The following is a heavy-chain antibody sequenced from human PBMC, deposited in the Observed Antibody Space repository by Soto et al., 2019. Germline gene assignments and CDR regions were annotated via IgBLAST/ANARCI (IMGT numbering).Heavy chain of an antibody. Sequence: QVQLEQSGAEVKKAGSSVKVSCKTSGGNFRTYGINWLRQAPGHGLEWMGGIVPAYGKADYAQGFQGRVTITVDKSTGSANMELSSMRSKRTAVYYCARSVGVGALYYGMDVWGQGTTVSVSS. CDR3: ARSVGVGALYYGMDV. D-gene: IGHD1-26*01. J-gene: IGHJ6*02. V-gene: IGHV1-69*06. CDR2: IVPAYGKA. CDR1: GGNFRTYG.